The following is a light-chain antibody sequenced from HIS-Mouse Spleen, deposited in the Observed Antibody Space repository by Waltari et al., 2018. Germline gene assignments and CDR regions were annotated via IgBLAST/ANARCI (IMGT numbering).Light chain of an antibody. CDR2: DAS. J-gene: IGKJ4*01. CDR1: QDISNQ. Sequence: DIQMTKSPSSLSASVRDRFTITCQASQDISNQLNWYQQKPGKAPKLLNYDASNLETGVPSRFSGSGSGTDFTFTISSLQPEDIATYYCQQYDNLPLTFGGGTKVEIK. CDR3: QQYDNLPLT. V-gene: IGKV1-33*01.